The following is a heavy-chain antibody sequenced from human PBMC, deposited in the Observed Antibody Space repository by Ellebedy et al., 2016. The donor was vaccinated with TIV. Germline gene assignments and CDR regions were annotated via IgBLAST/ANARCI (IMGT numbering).Heavy chain of an antibody. CDR2: ISAYNGNT. V-gene: IGHV1-18*01. J-gene: IGHJ6*02. Sequence: AASVQVSCKASGYTFTSYGISWVRQAPGQGLEWMGWISAYNGNTNYAQKLQGRVTMTTDTSTSTAYMELRSLRSDDTAVYYCARGSKEAYYYYGMDVWGQGTTVTVSS. CDR3: ARGSKEAYYYYGMDV. CDR1: GYTFTSYG.